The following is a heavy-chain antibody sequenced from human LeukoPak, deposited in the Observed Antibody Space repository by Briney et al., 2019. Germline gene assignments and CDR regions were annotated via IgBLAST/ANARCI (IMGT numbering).Heavy chain of an antibody. J-gene: IGHJ4*02. D-gene: IGHD3-3*02. V-gene: IGHV4-39*01. CDR3: ARGRAFFD. Sequence: SETLSLTCSVSGGSISSGSYYWGWIRQPPGKGLEWIGSISYSGTTDYNPSLKSRVTITIDTSKNQFSLKLSSVTAADTAVYYCARGRAFFDWGQGTLVTVSS. CDR1: GGSISSGSYY. CDR2: ISYSGTT.